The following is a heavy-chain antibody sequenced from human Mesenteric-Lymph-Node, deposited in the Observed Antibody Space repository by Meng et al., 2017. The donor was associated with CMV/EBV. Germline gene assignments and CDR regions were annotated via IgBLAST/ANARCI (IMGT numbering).Heavy chain of an antibody. D-gene: IGHD3-3*01. CDR2: ISSSSSYI. J-gene: IGHJ6*02. CDR3: ARGTNYDFWSSYGMDV. CDR1: GFTFSSYS. V-gene: IGHV3-21*01. Sequence: GESLKISCAASGFTFSSYSMNWVRQAPGKGLEWVSSISSSSSYIYYADSVKGRFTISRDNSKNTLYLQMNSLRAEDTAVYYCARGTNYDFWSSYGMDVWGQGTTVTVSS.